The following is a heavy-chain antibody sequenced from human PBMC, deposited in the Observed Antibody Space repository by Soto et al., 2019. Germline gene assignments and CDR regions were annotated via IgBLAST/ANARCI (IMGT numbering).Heavy chain of an antibody. J-gene: IGHJ6*02. Sequence: SLRLSCAASGFTFSNAWMNWVRQAPGKGLEWVGRIKSKTDGGTTDYAAPVKGRFTISRDDSKNTLYLQMNSLKTEDTAVYYCTTDNPPLNDFGSGNLNPYYYYGMDVWGQGTTVTVS. V-gene: IGHV3-15*07. D-gene: IGHD3-3*01. CDR3: TTDNPPLNDFGSGNLNPYYYYGMDV. CDR1: GFTFSNAW. CDR2: IKSKTDGGTT.